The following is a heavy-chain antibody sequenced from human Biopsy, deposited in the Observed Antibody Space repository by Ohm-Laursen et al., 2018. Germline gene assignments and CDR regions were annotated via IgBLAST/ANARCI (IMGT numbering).Heavy chain of an antibody. D-gene: IGHD3-10*01. J-gene: IGHJ5*02. V-gene: IGHV4-59*07. CDR2: ISNSGNT. CDR3: ARGLPRIAPMVRGRRTWFDP. Sequence: SDTLSLTCTVSGDSINSSYWSWIRQAPGKGLEWIGFISNSGNTNYNPSLKSRVTISADTSKNHFSLNLYSVTAADTAVYFCARGLPRIAPMVRGRRTWFDPWGQGTLVTVSS. CDR1: GDSINSSY.